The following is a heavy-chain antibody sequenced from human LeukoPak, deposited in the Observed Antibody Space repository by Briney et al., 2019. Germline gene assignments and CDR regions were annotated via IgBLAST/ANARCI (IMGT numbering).Heavy chain of an antibody. CDR3: ARAVISGPRAD. J-gene: IGHJ4*02. V-gene: IGHV3-74*01. D-gene: IGHD2-15*01. CDR1: GFSFRSYW. Sequence: GGSLRLSCAASGFSFRSYWMYWVRQAPGKGLVWVSRISADGTTTNYADSVKGRFTISRDNAKNTLYLQMNSLRLEDTAVYYCARAVISGPRADWGQGSLVTVSS. CDR2: ISADGTTT.